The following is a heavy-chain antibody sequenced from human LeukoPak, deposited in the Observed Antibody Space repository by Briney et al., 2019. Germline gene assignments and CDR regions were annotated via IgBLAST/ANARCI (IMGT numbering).Heavy chain of an antibody. CDR1: GYSISSGYY. CDR2: IYHSGST. J-gene: IGHJ4*02. D-gene: IGHD3-10*01. CDR3: ARYYRFGFGGQVGFDY. V-gene: IGHV4-38-2*01. Sequence: SETLSLTCAVSGYSISSGYYWGWIRQPPGKGLEWIGSIYHSGSTYYNPSLKSRVTISVDTSKNQFSLKLSSVTAADTAVYYCARYYRFGFGGQVGFDYWGQGTLVTVSS.